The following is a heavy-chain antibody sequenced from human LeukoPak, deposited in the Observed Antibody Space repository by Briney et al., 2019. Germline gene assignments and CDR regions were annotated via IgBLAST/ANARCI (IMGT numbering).Heavy chain of an antibody. Sequence: GGSLRLSCAASGFTFDDYAMHWVRQAPGKGLEGGSGISWNSGSIGYADSVKGRFTISRDNAKNSLYLQMNSLRAEDTALYYCAKDISPVPATAIPSYYGMDVWGQGTTVTVSS. V-gene: IGHV3-9*01. CDR1: GFTFDDYA. CDR2: ISWNSGSI. J-gene: IGHJ6*02. CDR3: AKDISPVPATAIPSYYGMDV. D-gene: IGHD2-2*02.